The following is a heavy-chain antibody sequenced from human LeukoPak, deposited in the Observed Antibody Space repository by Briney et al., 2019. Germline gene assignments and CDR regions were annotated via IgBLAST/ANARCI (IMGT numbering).Heavy chain of an antibody. CDR1: GFTFK. CDR2: ISSSSSDK. Sequence: GGSLRLSFAVSGFTFKLNWVRQAPGTGLEWVSSISSSSSDKYYAGSVKGRFTISRENTKNSLYLQMNSLRAEDTAVYYCAGGVTTGDFWGQGTLVTVSS. J-gene: IGHJ4*02. CDR3: AGGVTTGDF. V-gene: IGHV3-21*01. D-gene: IGHD4-17*01.